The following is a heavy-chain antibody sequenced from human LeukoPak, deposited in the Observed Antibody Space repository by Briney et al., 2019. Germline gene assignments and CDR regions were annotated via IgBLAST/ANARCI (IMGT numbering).Heavy chain of an antibody. CDR1: GFTFSTYA. CDR2: ISATGSTT. CDR3: ATGGYSYGYIDY. D-gene: IGHD5-18*01. V-gene: IGHV3-23*01. J-gene: IGHJ4*02. Sequence: GGSLRLSCAASGFTFSTYAMTWVRQAPGKGLESVSLISATGSTTYYAESVRGRFTISRDNSKNTLYLQMNTLRADDTAVYYRATGGYSYGYIDYWGQGTLVTVSS.